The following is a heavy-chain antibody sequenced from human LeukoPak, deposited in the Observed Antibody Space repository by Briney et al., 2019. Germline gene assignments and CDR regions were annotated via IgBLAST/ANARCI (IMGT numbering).Heavy chain of an antibody. Sequence: GGSLRLSCAASGFTFSSYWMHWVRQAPGKGLEWVGRIKSKTDGGTTDYAAPVKGRFTISRDDSKNTLYLQMNSLKTEDTAVYYCTTPVITMIVENRDYWGQGTLVTVSS. V-gene: IGHV3-15*01. CDR2: IKSKTDGGTT. J-gene: IGHJ4*02. CDR1: GFTFSSYW. CDR3: TTPVITMIVENRDY. D-gene: IGHD3-22*01.